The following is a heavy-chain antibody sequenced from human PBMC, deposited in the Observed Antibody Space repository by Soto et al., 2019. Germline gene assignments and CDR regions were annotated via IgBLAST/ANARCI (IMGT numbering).Heavy chain of an antibody. D-gene: IGHD3-10*01. CDR1: GGTFNTYA. J-gene: IGHJ4*02. V-gene: IGHV1-69*19. Sequence: QVQLVQSGAEMKKPGSSVKVSCQASGGTFNTYAMNWVRQAPGQGPEWMGDISPMLGAANSAPKFQGRVTITADESTGTSYVQLSSLTSEDTALYFCAREVQVHTPAFVYWGQGTLVTVSS. CDR2: ISPMLGAA. CDR3: AREVQVHTPAFVY.